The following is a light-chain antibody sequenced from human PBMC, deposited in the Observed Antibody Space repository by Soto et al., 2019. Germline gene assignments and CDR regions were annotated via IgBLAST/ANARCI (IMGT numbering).Light chain of an antibody. J-gene: IGKJ1*01. CDR1: QGIRNA. CDR3: LQHNSYPRT. CDR2: AAS. V-gene: IGKV1-17*01. Sequence: DIQMTQSPSSLSAFVGDRVTITCRASQGIRNALGWYQQKPGKAPKRLIYAASSLQSGVPSRFSGSGSGTEFNPTISSPQPEDFANYYGLQHNSYPRTFGQATKVEIK.